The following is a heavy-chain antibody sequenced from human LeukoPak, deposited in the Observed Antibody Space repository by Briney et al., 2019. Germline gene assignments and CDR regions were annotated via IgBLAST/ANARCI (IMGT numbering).Heavy chain of an antibody. CDR1: GGSISSGSYY. J-gene: IGHJ3*02. V-gene: IGHV4-61*02. Sequence: PSETLSLTCTVSGGSISSGSYYWSWIRQPAGKGLEWIGRIYTSGSTNYNPSLKSRVTISVDTPKNQFSLKLNSMTAADTAVYFCARSGYDFGNAFDIWGQGTVLTVSS. D-gene: IGHD5-12*01. CDR2: IYTSGST. CDR3: ARSGYDFGNAFDI.